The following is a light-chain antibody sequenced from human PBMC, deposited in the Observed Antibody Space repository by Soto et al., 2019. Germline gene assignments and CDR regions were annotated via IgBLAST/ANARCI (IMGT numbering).Light chain of an antibody. V-gene: IGKV3-15*01. J-gene: IGKJ2*01. CDR3: QQYDNWPPYT. Sequence: EIVMTQSPATLSVSPGERATLSCRAGQSVSSNLAWYQQKPGQAPRLLIYGASTRATGIPARFSGSGSGTYFTLTISSLQSEDFAVYYCQQYDNWPPYTFGQGTKLEIK. CDR1: QSVSSN. CDR2: GAS.